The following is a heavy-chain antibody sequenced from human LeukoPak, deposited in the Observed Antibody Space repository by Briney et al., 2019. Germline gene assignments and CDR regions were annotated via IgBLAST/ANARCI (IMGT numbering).Heavy chain of an antibody. Sequence: SETLPLTCTVSGGSISTYYWSWIRQPPGKGLEWIGYIYYSGSTNYNPSLKSRVTISVDTSKNQFSLYLSSVTAADTAVYYCARDGGKYCSSTSCRNAFDIWGQGTMVTVSA. J-gene: IGHJ3*02. CDR1: GGSISTYY. CDR2: IYYSGST. V-gene: IGHV4-59*01. CDR3: ARDGGKYCSSTSCRNAFDI. D-gene: IGHD2-2*01.